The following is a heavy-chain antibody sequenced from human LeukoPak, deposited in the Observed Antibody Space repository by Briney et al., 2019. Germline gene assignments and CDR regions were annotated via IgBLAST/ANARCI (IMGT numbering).Heavy chain of an antibody. J-gene: IGHJ4*02. CDR1: GGSISSYY. V-gene: IGHV4-59*01. Sequence: PSETLSLTCTVSGGSISSYYWSWIRQPPGKGLEWIGYIYYSGSTNYNPSLKSRVTISVDTSKNQFSLKLSSVTAADTAVYYCAREGPKYSSGWSYFDYWGQGTLVTVSS. CDR2: IYYSGST. D-gene: IGHD6-19*01. CDR3: AREGPKYSSGWSYFDY.